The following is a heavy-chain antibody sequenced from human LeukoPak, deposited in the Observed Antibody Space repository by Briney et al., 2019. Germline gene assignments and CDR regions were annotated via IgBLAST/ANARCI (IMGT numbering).Heavy chain of an antibody. CDR2: IFYSGST. D-gene: IGHD4-23*01. Sequence: PSETLSLTCTVSGGSISTSNYYWGWIREPPGKGLEWIGNIFYSGSTYYGPYLKSRLTISLYTSRNQPSLKLSSVPAADTAMYYCAREVADYGGYYYYHYMDVWGKGTTVTISS. CDR1: GGSISTSNYY. J-gene: IGHJ6*03. CDR3: AREVADYGGYYYYHYMDV. V-gene: IGHV4-39*07.